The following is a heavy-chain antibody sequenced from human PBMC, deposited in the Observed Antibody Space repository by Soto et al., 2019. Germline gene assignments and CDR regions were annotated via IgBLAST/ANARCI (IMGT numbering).Heavy chain of an antibody. CDR2: ISYDGSNK. J-gene: IGHJ4*02. CDR3: AKDQKGSYYYDSSGYYHFDY. D-gene: IGHD3-22*01. Sequence: GGSLRLSCAASGFTFSSYGMHWVRQAPGKGLEWVAVISYDGSNKYYADSVKGRFTISRDNSKNTLYLQMNSLRAEDTAVYYCAKDQKGSYYYDSSGYYHFDYGGQEPLVTI. V-gene: IGHV3-30*18. CDR1: GFTFSSYG.